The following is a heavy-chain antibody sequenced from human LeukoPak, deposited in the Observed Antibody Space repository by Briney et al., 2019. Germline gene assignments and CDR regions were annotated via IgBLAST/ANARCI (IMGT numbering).Heavy chain of an antibody. CDR3: ARGGSGYSYGKIDY. CDR1: GFTFDDYG. Sequence: AGGSLRLSCAASGFTFDDYGMSWVRQAPGKGLEWVSGINWNGGSTGYADSVKGRFTISRDNAKNSLYLQMNSLRAEDTAVYYCARGGSGYSYGKIDYWGQGTLVTVSS. D-gene: IGHD5-18*01. J-gene: IGHJ4*02. V-gene: IGHV3-20*04. CDR2: INWNGGST.